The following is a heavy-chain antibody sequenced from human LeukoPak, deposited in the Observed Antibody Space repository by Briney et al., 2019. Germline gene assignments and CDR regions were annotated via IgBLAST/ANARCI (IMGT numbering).Heavy chain of an antibody. D-gene: IGHD2-15*01. Sequence: GASVKVSCKASGYTFTSYYMHWLRQAPGQGLEWMGIINPDGGSTTYAQNFQGRVTMTRDTSTSTVYMELSSLRSEDTAVYYCARAIGYSSPFDYWGQGTLVTVSS. CDR3: ARAIGYSSPFDY. V-gene: IGHV1-46*01. CDR2: INPDGGST. J-gene: IGHJ4*02. CDR1: GYTFTSYY.